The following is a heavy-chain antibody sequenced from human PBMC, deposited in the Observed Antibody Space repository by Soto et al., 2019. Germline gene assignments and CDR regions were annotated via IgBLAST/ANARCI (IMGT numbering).Heavy chain of an antibody. CDR2: IYYSGST. CDR3: ARDKGGDYLDY. J-gene: IGHJ4*02. V-gene: IGHV4-59*01. Sequence: SETLSLTCTVSGGSISSYYWSWIRQPPGKGLEWIGYIYYSGSTNYNPSLKSRVTISVDTSKNQFSLKLSSVTAADTAVYYCARDKGGDYLDYWGQGTLVTVSS. CDR1: GGSISSYY. D-gene: IGHD4-17*01.